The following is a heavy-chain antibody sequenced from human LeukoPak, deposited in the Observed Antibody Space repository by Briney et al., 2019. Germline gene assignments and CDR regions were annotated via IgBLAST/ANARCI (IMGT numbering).Heavy chain of an antibody. V-gene: IGHV4-59*01. D-gene: IGHD1-14*01. CDR3: ARAHLGMTHDY. J-gene: IGHJ4*02. CDR1: GGSISSYY. Sequence: SETLSLTCTVSGGSISSYYWSWIRQPPGKGLEWIGYIYYSGSTNYNPSLKSRVTISVDTSKNQFSLKLSSVTAADTAVYYCARAHLGMTHDYRGQGTLVTVSS. CDR2: IYYSGST.